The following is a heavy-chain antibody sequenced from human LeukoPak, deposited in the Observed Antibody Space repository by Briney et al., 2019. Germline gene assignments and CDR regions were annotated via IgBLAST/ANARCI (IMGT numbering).Heavy chain of an antibody. CDR2: ISSGGGST. CDR1: GFTFSSYA. Sequence: TGGSLRLSCAASGFTFSSYAMTWVRQAPGKGLEWVSGISSGGGSTYYADSMKGRFTISRDNSENTLCLQMNSLRAEDTAVYYCAKVLSSGGHWFDYWGQGSLVTVSS. CDR3: AKVLSSGGHWFDY. J-gene: IGHJ4*02. D-gene: IGHD6-19*01. V-gene: IGHV3-23*01.